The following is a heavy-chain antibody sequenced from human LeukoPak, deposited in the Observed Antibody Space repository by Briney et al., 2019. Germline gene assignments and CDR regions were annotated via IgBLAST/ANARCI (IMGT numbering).Heavy chain of an antibody. CDR1: GFTFRYYG. CDR3: AKVRYFGPSAFDI. CDR2: ISYDGSNK. J-gene: IGHJ3*02. Sequence: GRSLRLSCAASGFTFRYYGMHWVRQAPGKGLDWVAVISYDGSNKYYADSVKGRFTISRDNSKNTLYLQMNSLRVEDTAVYYCAKVRYFGPSAFDIWGQGTMVTVSS. V-gene: IGHV3-30*18. D-gene: IGHD3-9*01.